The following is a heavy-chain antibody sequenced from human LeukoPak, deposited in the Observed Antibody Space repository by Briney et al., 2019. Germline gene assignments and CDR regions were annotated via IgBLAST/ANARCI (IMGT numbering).Heavy chain of an antibody. CDR2: IWYDGSNK. D-gene: IGHD1-1*01. V-gene: IGHV3-33*01. CDR1: GFTFSSYG. CDR3: ARVENWNDGWDY. J-gene: IGHJ4*02. Sequence: GGSLRLSCAASGFTFSSYGMHWVRQAPGKGLEWVAVIWYDGSNKYYADSVKGRFTISRDNSKDTLYLQMNSLRAEDTAVYYCARVENWNDGWDYWGQGTLVTVSS.